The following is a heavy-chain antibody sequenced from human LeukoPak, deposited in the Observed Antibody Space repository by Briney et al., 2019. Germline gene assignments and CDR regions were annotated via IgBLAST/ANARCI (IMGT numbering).Heavy chain of an antibody. V-gene: IGHV6-1*01. J-gene: IGHJ4*02. CDR3: ARGAVAHFDY. Sequence: SQTLSLTCAISGDSVSSNSAAWNWIRQSPSRGLEWLGRTYYRSKWYTDYAVSAKSRITINSDTPKNQFSLQLNSVTPEDTAVYYCARGAVAHFDYWGQGTLVTVSS. D-gene: IGHD6-19*01. CDR2: TYYRSKWYT. CDR1: GDSVSSNSAA.